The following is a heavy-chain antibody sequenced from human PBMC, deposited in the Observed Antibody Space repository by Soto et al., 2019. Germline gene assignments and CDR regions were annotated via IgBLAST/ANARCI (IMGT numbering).Heavy chain of an antibody. Sequence: SETLSLTCTVSGGSITTYYWSWIRQPAGKGLEWIGRIYTSEITNYNPPLKSRVTLSVDTSKRQFYLKLHSVTAADTAVYYCASGASAFDIWGQGTMVTVSS. CDR3: ASGASAFDI. D-gene: IGHD2-15*01. CDR2: IYTSEIT. CDR1: GGSITTYY. J-gene: IGHJ3*02. V-gene: IGHV4-4*07.